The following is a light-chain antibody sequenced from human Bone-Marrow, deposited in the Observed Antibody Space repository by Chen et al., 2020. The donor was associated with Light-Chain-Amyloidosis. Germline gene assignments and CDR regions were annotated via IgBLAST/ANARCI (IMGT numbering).Light chain of an antibody. Sequence: SYELTQPPSVSVSPGLTARLTCSGDDLPTKYAYWYQQKPGQAPVLVIHRDTERPSGISERFSGSNSGTTATLTISGVQAEDEADYHCQSADSSGTYEVIFGGGTKLTVL. CDR2: RDT. CDR3: QSADSSGTYEVI. CDR1: DLPTKY. J-gene: IGLJ2*01. V-gene: IGLV3-25*03.